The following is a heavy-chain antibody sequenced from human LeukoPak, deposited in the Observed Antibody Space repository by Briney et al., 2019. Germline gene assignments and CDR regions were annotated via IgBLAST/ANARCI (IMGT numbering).Heavy chain of an antibody. D-gene: IGHD2-2*01. V-gene: IGHV3-7*03. J-gene: IGHJ4*02. CDR2: IKQDGSEM. CDR1: GFTFNNYW. Sequence: GGSLRLPCAASGFTFNNYWMSWVRQAPGKGLEWVANIKQDGSEMYYVESVKGRFTISRDNAKNSLFLQMTSLRAEDTAVYYCARDPGRVGFDYWGQGTLVTVSS. CDR3: ARDPGRVGFDY.